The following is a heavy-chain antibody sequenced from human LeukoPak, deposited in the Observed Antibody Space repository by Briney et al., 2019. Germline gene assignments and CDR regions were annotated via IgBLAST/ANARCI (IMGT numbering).Heavy chain of an antibody. CDR3: ARDGCSGGSCYVGGYYYYYYMDV. V-gene: IGHV1-2*02. J-gene: IGHJ6*03. CDR2: INPNSGGT. Sequence: ASVKVSCKASGYTFTGYHMHWVRQAPGQGLEWMGWINPNSGGTNYAQKFQGRVTMTRDTSISTAYMELSRLRSDDTAVYYCARDGCSGGSCYVGGYYYYYYMDVWGKGTTVTVSS. CDR1: GYTFTGYH. D-gene: IGHD2-15*01.